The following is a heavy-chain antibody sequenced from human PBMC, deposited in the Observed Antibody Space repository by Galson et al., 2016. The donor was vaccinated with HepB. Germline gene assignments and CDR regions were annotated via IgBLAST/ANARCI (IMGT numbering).Heavy chain of an antibody. CDR3: ARGAGPVLSVIYFDY. D-gene: IGHD2/OR15-2a*01. Sequence: SLRLEGAAPGFTRKTYTMYWVRQAPGKGREWVAVISYDGKKKYIADSRKGRFTISRDNSKSTVYLQINSLRAEDTAVSCCARGAGPVLSVIYFDYWGQGSPVTVSS. J-gene: IGHJ4*02. V-gene: IGHV3-30*04. CDR2: ISYDGKKK. CDR1: GFTRKTYT.